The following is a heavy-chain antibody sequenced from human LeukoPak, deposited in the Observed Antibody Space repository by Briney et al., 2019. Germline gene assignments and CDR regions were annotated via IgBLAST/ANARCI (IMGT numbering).Heavy chain of an antibody. J-gene: IGHJ4*02. D-gene: IGHD3-9*01. Sequence: IPSETLSLTCTVSGGSISSYYWSWIRQPAGKGLEWIGRIYTSGSTNYNPSLKSRVTMSVDTSKNQFSLKLSSVTAADTAVYYCARVDYDILTDKDRRFDYWGQGTLVTVSS. CDR3: ARVDYDILTDKDRRFDY. CDR1: GGSISSYY. V-gene: IGHV4-4*07. CDR2: IYTSGST.